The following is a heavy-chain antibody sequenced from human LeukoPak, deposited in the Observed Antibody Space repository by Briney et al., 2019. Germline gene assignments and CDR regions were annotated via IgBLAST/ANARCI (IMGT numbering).Heavy chain of an antibody. CDR3: ARDENRGYQRFDY. J-gene: IGHJ4*02. CDR1: GYTFTGYY. CDR2: INPNSGGT. Sequence: GASVKVSCKASGYTFTGYYMHWVRQAPGQGREWMGWINPNSGGTNYAQKFQGRVTMTRDTSISTAYMELSRLRSDDTAVYYCARDENRGYQRFDYWGQGTLVTVSS. V-gene: IGHV1-2*02. D-gene: IGHD3-22*01.